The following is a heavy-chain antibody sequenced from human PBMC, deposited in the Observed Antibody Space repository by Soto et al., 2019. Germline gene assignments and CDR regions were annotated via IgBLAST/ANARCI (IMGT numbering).Heavy chain of an antibody. V-gene: IGHV1-46*01. CDR1: GYTFTSYY. CDR3: ARDALSRDSI. Sequence: ASVKVSCKASGYTFTSYYMHWVRQAPGQGLEWMGIINPSGGSTSYAQKFQGRVTMTRDTSKNQFSLKLSSVTAADTAVYYCARDALSRDSIWGQGTLVTVSS. J-gene: IGHJ4*02. D-gene: IGHD3-22*01. CDR2: INPSGGST.